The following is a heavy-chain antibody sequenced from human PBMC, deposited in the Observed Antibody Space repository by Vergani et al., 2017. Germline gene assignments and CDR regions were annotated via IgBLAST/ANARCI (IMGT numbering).Heavy chain of an antibody. Sequence: QVQLVQSGAEVKKPGSSVKVSCKASGGTFSSYAISWVRQAPGQGLEWMGGIIPIFGTANYAQKFQGRVTITADESTSTAYMELSSLRSEDTAVYYCANGDAQDDSSGYYAVSFDYWGQGTLVTVSS. CDR2: IIPIFGTA. CDR1: GGTFSSYA. D-gene: IGHD3-22*01. V-gene: IGHV1-69*01. J-gene: IGHJ4*02. CDR3: ANGDAQDDSSGYYAVSFDY.